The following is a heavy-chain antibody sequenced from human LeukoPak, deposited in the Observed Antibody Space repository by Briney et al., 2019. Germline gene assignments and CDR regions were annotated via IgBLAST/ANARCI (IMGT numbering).Heavy chain of an antibody. CDR1: GFTFDDYA. V-gene: IGHV3-9*01. J-gene: IGHJ1*01. Sequence: PGRSLRLSCAASGFTFDDYAMHWVRQAPGKGLEWVSGISWNSGSIGYADSVKGRFTISRDNAKNSLYLQMNSLRAEDTALYYCAKEVGRYGSGYQRYFQHWGQGTLVTVSS. CDR2: ISWNSGSI. CDR3: AKEVGRYGSGYQRYFQH. D-gene: IGHD2-15*01.